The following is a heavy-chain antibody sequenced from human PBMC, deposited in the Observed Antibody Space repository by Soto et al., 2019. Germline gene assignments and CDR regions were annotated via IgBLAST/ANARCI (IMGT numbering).Heavy chain of an antibody. Sequence: SSETLSLTCTVFGDSISGYYWSWIRQPPGKGLEWIGYMHYSGSTNYSPSLMSRVIISVDTSKNQFSLRLSSVTAADTAVYYCARDQYYYDSAGQEGHAFQIWGQGTMVTVSS. CDR1: GDSISGYY. J-gene: IGHJ3*02. D-gene: IGHD3-22*01. V-gene: IGHV4-59*01. CDR3: ARDQYYYDSAGQEGHAFQI. CDR2: MHYSGST.